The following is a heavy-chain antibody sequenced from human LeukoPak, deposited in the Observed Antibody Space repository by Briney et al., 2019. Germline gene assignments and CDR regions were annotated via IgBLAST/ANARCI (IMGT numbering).Heavy chain of an antibody. D-gene: IGHD1-26*01. CDR3: ARGLYARGSYWFVFDY. Sequence: SETLSLTCAVYGGSFRGYYWSWIRQPPGKGLEWIGEINHSGSTNYNPSLKSRVTISVDTSKNQFSLKLSSVTAADTAVYYCARGLYARGSYWFVFDYWGQGTLVTVSS. CDR1: GGSFRGYY. J-gene: IGHJ4*02. CDR2: INHSGST. V-gene: IGHV4-34*01.